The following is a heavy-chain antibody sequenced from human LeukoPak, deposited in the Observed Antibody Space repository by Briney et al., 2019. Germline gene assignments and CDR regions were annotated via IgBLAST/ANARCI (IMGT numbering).Heavy chain of an antibody. CDR3: AKEDFDWLSDFDY. D-gene: IGHD3-9*01. Sequence: GGSLRLSCAASGFTFSSYGMHWVRQAPGKGLEWVAVISYDGSNKYYADSVKGRFTISRDNSKNTLYLQMNSLRAEDTAVYYCAKEDFDWLSDFDYWGQGTLVTVSS. V-gene: IGHV3-30*18. CDR1: GFTFSSYG. CDR2: ISYDGSNK. J-gene: IGHJ4*02.